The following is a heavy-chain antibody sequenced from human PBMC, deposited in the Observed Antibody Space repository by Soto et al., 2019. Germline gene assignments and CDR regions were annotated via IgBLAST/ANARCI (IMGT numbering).Heavy chain of an antibody. J-gene: IGHJ6*02. D-gene: IGHD2-15*01. Sequence: QVQLVQSGAEVKKPGASVKVSCTASGYTFTSYGISWVRQAPGQGLEWMGWIGAYNGNTNYAQKVQGRVTMTTDTATSTRDMGLRSLTSDDTGVYYCARVRAELGYCSDASCLPYYYGMDVWGQGTTVTVSS. CDR2: IGAYNGNT. CDR1: GYTFTSYG. V-gene: IGHV1-18*04. CDR3: ARVRAELGYCSDASCLPYYYGMDV.